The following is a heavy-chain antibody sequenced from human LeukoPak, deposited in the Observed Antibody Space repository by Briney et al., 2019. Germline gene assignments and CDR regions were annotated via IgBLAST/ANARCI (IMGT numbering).Heavy chain of an antibody. CDR1: GYTFTGYY. D-gene: IGHD5-24*01. J-gene: IGHJ4*02. Sequence: ASVKVSCKASGYTFTGYYMHWVRQAPGQGLEWMGRINPNSGGTNYAQKFQGRVTMTRDTSISTAYMELSRLRSDDTAVYYCARDLFRRWLQNPFDYWGQGTLVTVSS. V-gene: IGHV1-2*06. CDR2: INPNSGGT. CDR3: ARDLFRRWLQNPFDY.